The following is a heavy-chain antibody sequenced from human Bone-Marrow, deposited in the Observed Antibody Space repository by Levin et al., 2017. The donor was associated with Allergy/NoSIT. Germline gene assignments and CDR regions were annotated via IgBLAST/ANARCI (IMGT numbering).Heavy chain of an antibody. CDR1: GFTFSGYG. V-gene: IGHV3-30*02. CDR2: ILNDGSNK. D-gene: IGHD2/OR15-2a*01. CDR3: ARALRNPYYYMDV. Sequence: GESLKISCAASGFTFSGYGMHWVRQAPGKGLEWIASILNDGSNKDLADSVKGRLTISRDNSKNTLYLQINSLRVEDTAVYYCARALRNPYYYMDVWGKGTTVTVSS. J-gene: IGHJ6*03.